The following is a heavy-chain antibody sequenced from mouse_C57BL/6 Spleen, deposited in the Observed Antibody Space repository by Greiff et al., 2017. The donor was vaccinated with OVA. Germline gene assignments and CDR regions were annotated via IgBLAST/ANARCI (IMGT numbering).Heavy chain of an antibody. Sequence: QVQLQQPGAELVKPGASVKVSCKASGYTFTSYWMHWVKQRPGQGLEWIGRIHPSDSDTNYTQKFKGRATLTVDKSSSTADRQLSSLTSEDLAVDDCAILYYGSLGCAYWGRGTLVTVSA. CDR2: IHPSDSDT. V-gene: IGHV1-74*01. CDR3: AILYYGSLGCAY. J-gene: IGHJ3*01. D-gene: IGHD2-1*01. CDR1: GYTFTSYW.